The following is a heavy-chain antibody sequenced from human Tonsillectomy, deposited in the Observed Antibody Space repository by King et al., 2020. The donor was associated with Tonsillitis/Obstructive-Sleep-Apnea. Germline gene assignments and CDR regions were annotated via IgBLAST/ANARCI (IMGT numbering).Heavy chain of an antibody. CDR3: AKGAQWELLKGNYFDY. J-gene: IGHJ4*02. D-gene: IGHD1-26*01. CDR2: ISWNSGSI. CDR1: GFTFDDYA. Sequence: VQLVESGGGLVQPGRSLRLSCAASGFTFDDYAMHWVRQAPGKGLEWVSGISWNSGSIGYADSVKGRFTISRDNAKNSLYLQMNSLRSEDTAVYYCAKGAQWELLKGNYFDYWGQGTLVTVSS. V-gene: IGHV3-9*01.